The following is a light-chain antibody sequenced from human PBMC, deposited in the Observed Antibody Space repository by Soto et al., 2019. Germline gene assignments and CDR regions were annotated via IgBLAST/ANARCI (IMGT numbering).Light chain of an antibody. Sequence: PGTLSLSPGETATLSCRASQSISTFLAWYQQKPGQAPRLLIYGASTRATGIPARFSGSGSGTEFTLTISSLQSEDFAVYYCQQYNNWPRTFGQGTKGDIK. CDR1: QSISTF. J-gene: IGKJ1*01. V-gene: IGKV3-15*01. CDR3: QQYNNWPRT. CDR2: GAS.